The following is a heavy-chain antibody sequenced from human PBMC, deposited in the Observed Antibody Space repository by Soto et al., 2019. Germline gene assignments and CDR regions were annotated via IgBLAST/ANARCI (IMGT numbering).Heavy chain of an antibody. Sequence: ASVKVSCKASGFTFTSSAVQWVRQARGQRLEWIGWIVVGSGNTNYAQKFQERVTITRDMSTSTAYMELSSLRSEDTAVYYCAAVKIGYCSSTSCFPYYYYGMDVWGQGTTVTVSS. J-gene: IGHJ6*02. CDR3: AAVKIGYCSSTSCFPYYYYGMDV. CDR1: GFTFTSSA. V-gene: IGHV1-58*01. CDR2: IVVGSGNT. D-gene: IGHD2-2*01.